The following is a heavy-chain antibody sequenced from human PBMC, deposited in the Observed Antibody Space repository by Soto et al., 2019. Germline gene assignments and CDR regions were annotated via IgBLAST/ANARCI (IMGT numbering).Heavy chain of an antibody. D-gene: IGHD6-19*01. CDR1: GFSLRTSGMC. CDR2: IDWDDAK. J-gene: IGHJ6*02. CDR3: QRNIAVAGTRYYYYGMDV. Sequence: SGPTLVNPTQTLTLTCTFSGFSLRTSGMCVTWIRQPPGKALEWLALIDWDDAKYYSTSLKTRLTIYKDTSKNRVVLTMTNMDLVDTATYFCQRNIAVAGTRYYYYGMDVWGQGTTVTVS. V-gene: IGHV2-70*13.